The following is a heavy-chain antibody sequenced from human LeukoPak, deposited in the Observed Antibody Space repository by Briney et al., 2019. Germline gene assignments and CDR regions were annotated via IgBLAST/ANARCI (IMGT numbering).Heavy chain of an antibody. CDR3: ARDQGYDSSGYYYYQFDY. Sequence: ASVKVSCKASGYTFTSYYLQWVRQAPGQGLEWMGIINPSGGNTSYAQKFQGRVTMTRDMSTSTVYMELSSLRSEDTAVYYCARDQGYDSSGYYYYQFDYRGQGTLVTVSS. CDR1: GYTFTSYY. V-gene: IGHV1-46*01. J-gene: IGHJ4*02. D-gene: IGHD3-22*01. CDR2: INPSGGNT.